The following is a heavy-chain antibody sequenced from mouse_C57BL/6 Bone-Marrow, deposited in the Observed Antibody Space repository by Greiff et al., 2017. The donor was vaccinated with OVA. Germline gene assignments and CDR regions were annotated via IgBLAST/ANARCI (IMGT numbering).Heavy chain of an antibody. CDR2: IYPRSGNT. D-gene: IGHD1-1*01. J-gene: IGHJ2*01. CDR3: ARWDGCGSSLYYFGG. V-gene: IGHV1-66*01. Sequence: VQLQQSGPELVQPGASVKISCKASGYSFTGYYIHWVQQRPGQGLEWIGWIYPRSGNTKYNEKFKGKATLTADTYSSTAYMQLSSLTSEDAAVYYGARWDGCGSSLYYFGGWGQGTTRTVAS. CDR1: GYSFTGYY.